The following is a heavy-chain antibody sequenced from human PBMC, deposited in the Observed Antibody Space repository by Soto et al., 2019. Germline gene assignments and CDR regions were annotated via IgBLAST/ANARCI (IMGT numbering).Heavy chain of an antibody. V-gene: IGHV3-33*01. D-gene: IGHD6-13*01. J-gene: IGHJ5*02. CDR3: ARHPERIAQIGWFDP. CDR1: GFTFSSYG. Sequence: PGGSLRLSWAASGFTFSSYGMHWVRQAPGKGLEWVAVIWYDGSNKYYADSVKGRFTISRDNSKNTLYLQMNSLRAEDTAVYYCARHPERIAQIGWFDPWGQGTLVTVSS. CDR2: IWYDGSNK.